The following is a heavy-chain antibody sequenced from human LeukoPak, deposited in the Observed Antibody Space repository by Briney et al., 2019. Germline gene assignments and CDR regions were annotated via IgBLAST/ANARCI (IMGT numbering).Heavy chain of an antibody. Sequence: PGGSLRLSCAASGFTVSSKYMSWVRQAPGKGLEWVSVIYGGGSTYYADSVKGRFTISRDTSKNTLYLQMNSLRAEDTAVYYCASWPGGWYGEDSWGQGTLVTVSS. CDR3: ASWPGGWYGEDS. V-gene: IGHV3-53*01. CDR1: GFTVSSKY. CDR2: IYGGGST. J-gene: IGHJ4*02. D-gene: IGHD6-19*01.